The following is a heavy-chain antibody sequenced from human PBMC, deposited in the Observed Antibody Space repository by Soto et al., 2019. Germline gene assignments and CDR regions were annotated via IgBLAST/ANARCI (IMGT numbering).Heavy chain of an antibody. D-gene: IGHD7-27*01. V-gene: IGHV3-7*01. CDR2: IKQDGSEK. Sequence: EVQLVESGGGLVQPGGSLRLSCAASGFTFSRYWMSWVRQAPGKGLEWVANIKQDGSEKYYVDSVKGRFTISRDNAKNSLYLQMNSLTAEDTAVYYCASDASWGEYWYFDLWGRGTLVTVSS. CDR3: ASDASWGEYWYFDL. J-gene: IGHJ2*01. CDR1: GFTFSRYW.